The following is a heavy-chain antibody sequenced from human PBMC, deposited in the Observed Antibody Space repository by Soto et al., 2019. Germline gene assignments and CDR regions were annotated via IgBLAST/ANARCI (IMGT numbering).Heavy chain of an antibody. D-gene: IGHD2-15*01. V-gene: IGHV1-69*13. CDR2: IIPILGTA. CDR3: ARDSEYCSGGSCYSYVDY. CDR1: GGTFSSYA. J-gene: IGHJ4*02. Sequence: SVKVSCKASGGTFSSYAISWVRQAPGQGLEWMGGIIPILGTANYAQKFQGRVTITADESTSTAYMELSSLRSEDTAVYYCARDSEYCSGGSCYSYVDYWGQGTLVTVSS.